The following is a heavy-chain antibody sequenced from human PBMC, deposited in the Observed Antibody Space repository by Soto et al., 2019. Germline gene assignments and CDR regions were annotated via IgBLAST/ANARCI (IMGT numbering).Heavy chain of an antibody. CDR3: ARRPFGSGWFDP. CDR2: TYYRSQFFH. D-gene: IGHD3-10*01. J-gene: IGHJ5*02. CDR1: GDTISSNSAA. V-gene: IGHV6-1*01. Sequence: SQTLSLTCVISGDTISSNSAAWIWVRQSPSRGLEWLGRTYYRSQFFHDYGISVKSRININADTSKNQFSLKLSSVTAADTAVYYCARRPFGSGWFDPWGQGTLVTVSS.